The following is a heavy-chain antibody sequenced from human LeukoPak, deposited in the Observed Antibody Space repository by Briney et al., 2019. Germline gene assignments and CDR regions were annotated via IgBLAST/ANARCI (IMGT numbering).Heavy chain of an antibody. J-gene: IGHJ4*02. Sequence: PGGSLRLSCAASGFTFSDYSMTWVRQAPGKGLEWVSSISGSSSYIYYADSLKRRFTISRDNAKNSLFLQMNSLRAEDTAVYYCARRVPYFDYWGQGALVTVSS. V-gene: IGHV3-21*01. CDR1: GFTFSDYS. CDR2: ISGSSSYI. CDR3: ARRVPYFDY. D-gene: IGHD4/OR15-4a*01.